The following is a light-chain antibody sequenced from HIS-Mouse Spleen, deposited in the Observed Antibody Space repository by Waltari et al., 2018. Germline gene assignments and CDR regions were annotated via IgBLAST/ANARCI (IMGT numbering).Light chain of an antibody. Sequence: QSVLTQPPSASGTPGQRVTISCSGSSSNIGSNYVYWYQQLPGTAPKLLSYRNNQRSSGVPYRFSGSKSGTSASLAISGLRSEDEADYYCAAWDDSLSGWVFGGGTKLTVL. CDR2: RNN. J-gene: IGLJ3*02. CDR1: SSNIGSNY. CDR3: AAWDDSLSGWV. V-gene: IGLV1-47*01.